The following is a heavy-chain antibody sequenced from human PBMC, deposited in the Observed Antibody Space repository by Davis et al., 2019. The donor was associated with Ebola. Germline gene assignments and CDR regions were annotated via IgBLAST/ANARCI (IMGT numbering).Heavy chain of an antibody. Sequence: SETLSLTCTVSGYSISSGYYWGWIRQPPGKRLEWIGSIYHSGSTYYNPSLKSRVTISVDTSKNQFSLKLSSVTAADTAVYYCARGDDSSGFYYYYGMDVWGKGTTVTVSS. V-gene: IGHV4-38-2*02. J-gene: IGHJ6*04. CDR1: GYSISSGYY. D-gene: IGHD3-22*01. CDR2: IYHSGST. CDR3: ARGDDSSGFYYYYGMDV.